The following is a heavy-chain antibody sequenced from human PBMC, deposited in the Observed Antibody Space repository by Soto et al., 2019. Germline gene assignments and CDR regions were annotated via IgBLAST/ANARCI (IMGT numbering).Heavy chain of an antibody. CDR2: IHYSGCS. Sequence: SETLSLTCTVSGGSISSGNYCWSGIRQPPGKGLEWIGFIHYSGCSSYDPSLNSRVTISVDTSQNQFSLKLDSVTAADTAVYYCARDLDTATYFDYWGHGTLVTVSS. V-gene: IGHV4-30-4*01. CDR3: ARDLDTATYFDY. J-gene: IGHJ4*01. CDR1: GGSISSGNYC. D-gene: IGHD5-18*01.